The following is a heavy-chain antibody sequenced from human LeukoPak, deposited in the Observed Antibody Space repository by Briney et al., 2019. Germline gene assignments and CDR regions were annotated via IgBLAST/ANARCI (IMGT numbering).Heavy chain of an antibody. D-gene: IGHD3-22*01. V-gene: IGHV4-59*01. Sequence: RPSETLSLTCTVSGGSISSYYWSWIRQSSGKGLEWIGYIFYSGSTNYNPSLKSRVTISEDTSKDQFSLKLSSVTAADTAVYYCARGLWNYYDNPTYGARPRRYYHYYMDVWGIGTTVTVSS. CDR1: GGSISSYY. J-gene: IGHJ6*03. CDR2: IFYSGST. CDR3: ARGLWNYYDNPTYGARPRRYYHYYMDV.